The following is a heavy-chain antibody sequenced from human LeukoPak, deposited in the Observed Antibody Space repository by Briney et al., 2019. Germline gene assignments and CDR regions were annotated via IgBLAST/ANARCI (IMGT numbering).Heavy chain of an antibody. D-gene: IGHD6-19*01. CDR1: GFTVSRNY. CDR3: AKEKGSGWYEGHAGLIDY. CDR2: IYSDGST. Sequence: GGSLRLSCAASGFTVSRNYVSWVRQAPGKGLEWGSEIYSDGSTYYAASVKGRFSISRDNSKNTVHLQMNSLRAEDTAVYYCAKEKGSGWYEGHAGLIDYWGQGTLVTVSS. J-gene: IGHJ4*02. V-gene: IGHV3-53*01.